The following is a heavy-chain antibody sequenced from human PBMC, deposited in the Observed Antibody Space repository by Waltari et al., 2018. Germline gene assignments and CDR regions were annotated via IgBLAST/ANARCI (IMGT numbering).Heavy chain of an antibody. CDR1: GFTFSSYA. CDR2: ISYDGSNK. D-gene: IGHD2-15*01. CDR3: ARDGLYCSGGSCYDDRRYMIPSNWFDP. V-gene: IGHV3-30-3*01. J-gene: IGHJ5*02. Sequence: QVQLVESGGGVVQPGRSLRLSCAASGFTFSSYAMHWVRQAPGKGLEWVAVISYDGSNKYYADSVKGRVTISRDNSKNTLYLQMNSLRAEDTAVYYCARDGLYCSGGSCYDDRRYMIPSNWFDPWGQGTLVTVSS.